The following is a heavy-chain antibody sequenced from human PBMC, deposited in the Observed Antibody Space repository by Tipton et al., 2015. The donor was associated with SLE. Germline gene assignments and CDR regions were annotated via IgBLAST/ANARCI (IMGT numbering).Heavy chain of an antibody. CDR1: GGSFSGYY. CDR3: ARPSGGYWYFNL. Sequence: TLSLTCAVYGGSFSGYYWNWIRQPPGKGLEWIGEINHSGNTNYNPSLKSRVTISVDTSKNQFSLKLSSVTAADTAVYYCARPSGGYWYFNLWGRGTLVTVSS. CDR2: INHSGNT. V-gene: IGHV4-34*01. J-gene: IGHJ2*01. D-gene: IGHD3-10*01.